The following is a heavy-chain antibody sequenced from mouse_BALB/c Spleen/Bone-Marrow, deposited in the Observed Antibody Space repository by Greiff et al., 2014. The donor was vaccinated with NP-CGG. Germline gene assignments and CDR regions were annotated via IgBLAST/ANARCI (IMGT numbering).Heavy chain of an antibody. Sequence: EVQLVESGGGLVKPGGPLKLSCAASGFTFSSYAMSWVRQSPEKRLEWVAEISSGGSYTYYSDTVTGRFTISRDNVKNTLYLEMSSLRSEDTAMYHCARDNGTYGWYFDVWGAGTTVTVSS. D-gene: IGHD2-1*01. CDR2: ISSGGSYT. J-gene: IGHJ1*01. V-gene: IGHV5-9-4*01. CDR3: ARDNGTYGWYFDV. CDR1: GFTFSSYA.